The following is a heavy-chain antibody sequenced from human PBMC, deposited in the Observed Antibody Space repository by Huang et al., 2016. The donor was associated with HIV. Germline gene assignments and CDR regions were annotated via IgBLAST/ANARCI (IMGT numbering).Heavy chain of an antibody. Sequence: QVQLQESGPRLVKPSETLSLSCNVSAGSISSNTYHWGWIRQPPGKGLEWIGAISYSGKTYYNPSLRSRLSLSVDTSDSHFSLRLSLVTAADTGLYFCARLGNAWSVRFDSWGQGALVTVSS. CDR3: ARLGNAWSVRFDS. V-gene: IGHV4-39*02. D-gene: IGHD1-1*01. J-gene: IGHJ4*02. CDR2: ISYSGKT. CDR1: AGSISSNTYH.